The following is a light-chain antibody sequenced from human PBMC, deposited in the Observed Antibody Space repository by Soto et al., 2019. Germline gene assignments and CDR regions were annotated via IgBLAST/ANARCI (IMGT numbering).Light chain of an antibody. J-gene: IGKJ1*01. CDR3: QHYETFSWT. V-gene: IGKV1-5*01. Sequence: DIQMTQFPSTLSASVGDRVTITCRASQDIDASLAWFQQRPGEAPKLLIFAASGLESGVPSTFRGSGSGTEFTLTISSVQPEDFATYFCQHYETFSWTFGQGTKVEIK. CDR1: QDIDAS. CDR2: AAS.